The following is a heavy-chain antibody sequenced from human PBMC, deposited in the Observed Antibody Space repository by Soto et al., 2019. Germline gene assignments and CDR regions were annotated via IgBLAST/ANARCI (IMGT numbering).Heavy chain of an antibody. CDR1: GDTFSSYA. CDR2: ISYDGSNK. D-gene: IGHD3-3*01. J-gene: IGHJ4*02. V-gene: IGHV3-30-3*01. Sequence: LTLACAASGDTFSSYAMPWFLQAPGKGLEWVAVISYDGSNKYYADSVKGRFTISRDNSKNTLYLQMNSLRAEDTAVYYCAREARSASGVVIMAFDYWGQGTLVTVSS. CDR3: AREARSASGVVIMAFDY.